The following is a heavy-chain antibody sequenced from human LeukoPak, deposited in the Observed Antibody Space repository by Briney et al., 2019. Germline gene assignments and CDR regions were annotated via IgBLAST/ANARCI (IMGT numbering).Heavy chain of an antibody. CDR2: ISAYSGNT. CDR1: GYTFNSYV. Sequence: ASVKVSCKASGYTFNSYVFSWVRQAPGQGLEWMGWISAYSGNTNYAQKLQGRVTITTDTSTSTAYMELRSLRSDDTAVYYFARDRAAAANWFDPWGQGTLVTVSS. J-gene: IGHJ5*02. V-gene: IGHV1-18*01. D-gene: IGHD6-13*01. CDR3: ARDRAAAANWFDP.